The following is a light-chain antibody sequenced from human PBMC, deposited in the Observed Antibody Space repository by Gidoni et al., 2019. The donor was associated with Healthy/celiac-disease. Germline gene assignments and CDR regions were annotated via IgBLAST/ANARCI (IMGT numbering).Light chain of an antibody. J-gene: IGLJ3*02. CDR3: LSADSSGTYRV. Sequence: SYELTQPPSVSVSPGQTARITCSGDALPKQYAYWYQQKPGQAPILLIFKDNERPSGMPERFSGSSSGTTVTLTITGVHAEDEADYYCLSADSSGTYRVFGGGTKLTVL. V-gene: IGLV3-25*03. CDR2: KDN. CDR1: ALPKQY.